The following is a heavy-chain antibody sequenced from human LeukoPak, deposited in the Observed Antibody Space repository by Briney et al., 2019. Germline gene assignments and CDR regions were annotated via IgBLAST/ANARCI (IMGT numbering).Heavy chain of an antibody. Sequence: GGSLRLSCAASGFTFDDYAMHWVRQAPGKGLEWVSGISWNSGSIGYADSVKGRFTISRDNAKNSLYLQMNSLRAEDTALYYCAEDIGGEIDAFDIWGQGTMVTVSS. D-gene: IGHD7-27*01. V-gene: IGHV3-9*01. CDR2: ISWNSGSI. J-gene: IGHJ3*02. CDR1: GFTFDDYA. CDR3: AEDIGGEIDAFDI.